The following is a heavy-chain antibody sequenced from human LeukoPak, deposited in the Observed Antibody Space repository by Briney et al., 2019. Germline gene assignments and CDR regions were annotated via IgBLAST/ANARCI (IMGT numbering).Heavy chain of an antibody. CDR2: ISWDGGRT. D-gene: IGHD6-13*01. CDR3: AKGAAIGIYANFDY. J-gene: IGHJ4*02. CDR1: GFAFDDYT. V-gene: IGHV3-43*01. Sequence: GGSLRLSCAASGFAFDDYTMHWVRQAPGKGLERVSLISWDGGRTYYADSVKGRFSISRDNSKNTLYLQMNSLRAEDTAVYYCAKGAAIGIYANFDYWGQGTLVTVSS.